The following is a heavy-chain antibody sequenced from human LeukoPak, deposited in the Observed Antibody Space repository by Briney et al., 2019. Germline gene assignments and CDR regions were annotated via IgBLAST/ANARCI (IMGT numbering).Heavy chain of an antibody. D-gene: IGHD3-16*01. CDR1: GYTLTELS. CDR3: ATDALMITFGGPRDPTLYYYYGMDV. J-gene: IGHJ6*02. Sequence: ASVKVSCKVSGYTLTELSMHWVRQAPGKGLEWMGGFDPEDGETIYAQKFQGRVTMTEDTSTDTAYMELSSLRSEDTAVYYCATDALMITFGGPRDPTLYYYYGMDVWGQGTTVTVS. V-gene: IGHV1-24*01. CDR2: FDPEDGET.